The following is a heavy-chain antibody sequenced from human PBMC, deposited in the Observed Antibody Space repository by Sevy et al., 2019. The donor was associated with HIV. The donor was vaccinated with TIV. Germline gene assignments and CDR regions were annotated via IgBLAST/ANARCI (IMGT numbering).Heavy chain of an antibody. J-gene: IGHJ4*02. CDR2: ISPYNGNT. D-gene: IGHD1-26*01. V-gene: IGHV1-18*01. CDR1: GYTFTNYG. Sequence: ASVKVSCKTSGYTFTNYGINWVRQAPGQGLEWMGWISPYNGNTNYEQKLQGRVTMTADTSTSTAYMELRSLTSDDTAVYYCARDRSQWAADKGSLYWGQGTLVTVSS. CDR3: ARDRSQWAADKGSLY.